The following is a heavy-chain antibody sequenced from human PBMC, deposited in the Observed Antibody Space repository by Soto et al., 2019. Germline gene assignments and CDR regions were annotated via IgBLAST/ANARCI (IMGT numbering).Heavy chain of an antibody. CDR2: IIPILGIV. J-gene: IGHJ6*03. CDR3: ARESSYCGSESYYYMDV. Sequence: QVQLVQSGAEVKKPGSSVRVSCKASGGTFSSYTINWVRQAPGQGLEWMGRIIPILGIVDYAQKFQGRVTITADKSSRTAYMELSSLTSEDTAVFYCARESSYCGSESYYYMDVWGKGTTVTVSS. D-gene: IGHD3-10*01. CDR1: GGTFSSYT. V-gene: IGHV1-69*08.